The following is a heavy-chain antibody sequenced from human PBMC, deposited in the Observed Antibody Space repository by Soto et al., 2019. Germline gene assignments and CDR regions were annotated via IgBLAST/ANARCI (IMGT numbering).Heavy chain of an antibody. D-gene: IGHD2-21*01. CDR2: MNPKSGNT. J-gene: IGHJ6*02. CDR1: GYTFSNYD. V-gene: IGHV1-8*01. CDR3: ARAYGDLDV. Sequence: QVQLVQSGAEVKKPGASVKVSCKASGYTFSNYDINWVRQATGQGLEWMGWMNPKSGNTGYAQKFQGRVTMTRDTSISTAYMEVSSLRSEDTAMYYCARAYGDLDVWGQGTTVTVSS.